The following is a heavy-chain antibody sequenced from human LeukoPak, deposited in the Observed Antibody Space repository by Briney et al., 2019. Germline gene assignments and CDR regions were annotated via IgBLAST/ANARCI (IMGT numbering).Heavy chain of an antibody. J-gene: IGHJ4*02. CDR3: ARVGEVGATSPCFDY. Sequence: ASVKVSCKASGYTFTSYYMHWVRQAPGQGLEWMGWINPNSGGTNYAQKFQGRVTMTRDTSISTAYMELSRLRSDDTAVYYCARVGEVGATSPCFDYWGQGTPVTVSS. D-gene: IGHD1-26*01. CDR1: GYTFTSYY. CDR2: INPNSGGT. V-gene: IGHV1-2*02.